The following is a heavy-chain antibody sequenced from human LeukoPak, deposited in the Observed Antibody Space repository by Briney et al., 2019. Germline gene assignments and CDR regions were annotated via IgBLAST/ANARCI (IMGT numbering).Heavy chain of an antibody. D-gene: IGHD6-13*01. Sequence: GGSLRLSCAASGFTFSSYSMNWVRQAPGKGLEWVSSISSSSSYIYYADSVKGRFTISRDNAKNSLYLQMNSLRAEDTAVYYCARDRIAAAGNSPFSTNLFPTWGQGTLVTVSS. CDR1: GFTFSSYS. CDR3: ARDRIAAAGNSPFSTNLFPT. V-gene: IGHV3-21*01. J-gene: IGHJ5*02. CDR2: ISSSSSYI.